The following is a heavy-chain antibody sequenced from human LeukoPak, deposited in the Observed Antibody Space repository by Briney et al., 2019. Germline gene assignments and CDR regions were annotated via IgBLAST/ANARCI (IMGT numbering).Heavy chain of an antibody. J-gene: IGHJ4*02. Sequence: PGGSLRLSCAASGFTFRTYAMSWVRQAPGKGLEWIGEINHSGSTNYNPSLKSRVTISVDTSKNQFSLKLSSVTAADTAVYYCARAQHSGNDNWGQGTLVTVSS. CDR2: INHSGST. CDR1: GFTFRTYA. D-gene: IGHD5-12*01. CDR3: ARAQHSGNDN. V-gene: IGHV4-34*01.